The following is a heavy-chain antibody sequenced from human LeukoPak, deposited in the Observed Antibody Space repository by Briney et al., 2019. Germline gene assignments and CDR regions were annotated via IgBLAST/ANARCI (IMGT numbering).Heavy chain of an antibody. CDR3: LVWKHVFDR. J-gene: IGHJ5*02. CDR1: GFTFSSYG. CDR2: MSYDGSKE. D-gene: IGHD5/OR15-5a*01. V-gene: IGHV3-30*03. Sequence: GGSLRLSCAASGFTFSSYGMHWVRQAPGKGLEWVAVMSYDGSKEDYADSVKGRFTISRDNSKNTLYLQMNSLRVEDTAVYYCLVWKHVFDRWGQGTLVTVSS.